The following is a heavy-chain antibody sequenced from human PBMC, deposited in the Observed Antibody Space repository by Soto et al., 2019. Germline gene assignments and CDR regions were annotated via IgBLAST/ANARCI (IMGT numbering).Heavy chain of an antibody. Sequence: GGSLRLSCAASGFIFSSYGMHWVRQAPGKGLEWVAVISYDGSNKYYADSVKGRFTISRDNSKNTLYLQMNSLRAEDTAVYYCATSAGLCSSTSCYYRGDFDYWGQGTLVTVSS. J-gene: IGHJ4*02. CDR2: ISYDGSNK. CDR3: ATSAGLCSSTSCYYRGDFDY. D-gene: IGHD2-2*01. V-gene: IGHV3-30*03. CDR1: GFIFSSYG.